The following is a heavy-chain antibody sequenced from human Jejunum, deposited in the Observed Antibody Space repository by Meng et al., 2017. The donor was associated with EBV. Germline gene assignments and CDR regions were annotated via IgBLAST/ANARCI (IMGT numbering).Heavy chain of an antibody. V-gene: IGHV4-61*01. CDR3: ARGRGYDYGDS. J-gene: IGHJ5*02. CDR2: LYYAGKA. CDR1: GDSVTGYNY. Sequence: QVQLQESGPGMVKPSETPSLTCSVSGDSVTGYNYWTWIRQPPGKGLEWIGNLYYAGKAIYKPSLQSRVTISVDTSKNQISLKVTSVTAADTAIYYCARGRGYDYGDSWGQGTPVTVSS. D-gene: IGHD5-12*01.